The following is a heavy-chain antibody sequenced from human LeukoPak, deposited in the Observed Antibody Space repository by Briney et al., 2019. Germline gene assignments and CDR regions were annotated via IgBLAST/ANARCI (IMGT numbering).Heavy chain of an antibody. CDR3: ARVRYFDWSPPGAFDI. J-gene: IGHJ3*02. V-gene: IGHV1-3*01. D-gene: IGHD3-9*01. Sequence: ASVKVSCKASGYTFTSYAMHWVRQAPGQRLEWMGWINAGNGNTKYSQEFQGRVTITRDTSASTAYMELSSLRSEDTAVYYCARVRYFDWSPPGAFDIWGQGTMVTVSS. CDR1: GYTFTSYA. CDR2: INAGNGNT.